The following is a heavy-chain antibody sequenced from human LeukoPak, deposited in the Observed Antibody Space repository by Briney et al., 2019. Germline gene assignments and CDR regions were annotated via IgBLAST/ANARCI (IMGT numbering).Heavy chain of an antibody. D-gene: IGHD1-1*01. Sequence: PSETLSLTCAVYGGSFSDYDWSWIRQPPGKGLEWIGEINQSGSTNCALSLKSRVSMSIDTSKSQFSLNLRSVTAADTAVYYCARYVPVKTGTTRASFDYWGQGALVTVSS. J-gene: IGHJ4*02. V-gene: IGHV4-34*01. CDR3: ARYVPVKTGTTRASFDY. CDR2: INQSGST. CDR1: GGSFSDYD.